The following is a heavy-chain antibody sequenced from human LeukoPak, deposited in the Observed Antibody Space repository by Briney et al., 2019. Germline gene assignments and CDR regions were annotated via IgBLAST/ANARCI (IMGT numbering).Heavy chain of an antibody. Sequence: GGSLRLSCAASGFTFSSYAMSWVRQAPGKGLEWVSAISGSGGSTYYADSVKGWFTISRDNSKNTLYLQMNSLRAEDTAVYYCAKDIRHLKAPTPDPWGQGTLVTVSS. J-gene: IGHJ5*02. CDR2: ISGSGGST. CDR1: GFTFSSYA. V-gene: IGHV3-23*01. CDR3: AKDIRHLKAPTPDP.